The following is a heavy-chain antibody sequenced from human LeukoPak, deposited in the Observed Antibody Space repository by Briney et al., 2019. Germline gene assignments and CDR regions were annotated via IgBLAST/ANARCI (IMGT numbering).Heavy chain of an antibody. D-gene: IGHD3-22*01. CDR3: ARGGGSGYLRAFDS. J-gene: IGHJ3*02. Sequence: GGPLRLSCAASGFTVSNNYMSWVRQAPGKGLEWVSVIYTGGSTYYADSVKGRFTISSDNSKNTLYLQLNSLKADDTAVYYCARGGGSGYLRAFDSWGQGTMVTVSS. V-gene: IGHV3-53*01. CDR1: GFTVSNNY. CDR2: IYTGGST.